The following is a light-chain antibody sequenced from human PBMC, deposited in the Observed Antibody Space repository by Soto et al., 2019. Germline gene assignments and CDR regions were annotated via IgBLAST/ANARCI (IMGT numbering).Light chain of an antibody. J-gene: IGKJ1*01. V-gene: IGKV1-39*01. Sequence: TKCPSSLSVSFGDRVTITCRASQSIGNHLNWYRQKPGKPPDLLIYAASSLHSGVPSRFSGSGSGTDFTLTISSLKPEDFATFYCQQSYSSCTFGQGTKVDIK. CDR3: QQSYSSCT. CDR1: QSIGNH. CDR2: AAS.